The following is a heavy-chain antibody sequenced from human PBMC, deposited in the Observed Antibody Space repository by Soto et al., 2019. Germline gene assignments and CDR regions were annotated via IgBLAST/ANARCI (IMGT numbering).Heavy chain of an antibody. D-gene: IGHD2-15*01. CDR1: GFTFSYG. CDR2: ISYDSSNK. CDR3: AKLVIGYCSGNTCDDY. V-gene: IGHV3-30*18. Sequence: VQLLESGGGLIQPGGSLRLSCAASGFTFSYGIHWLRQAPGKGLGWVAYISYDSSNKFYGDSVKGRFTISSDNSKNTQFLQMNSLRAEDTAVYYGAKLVIGYCSGNTCDDYWGQGTLAAVSS. J-gene: IGHJ4*02.